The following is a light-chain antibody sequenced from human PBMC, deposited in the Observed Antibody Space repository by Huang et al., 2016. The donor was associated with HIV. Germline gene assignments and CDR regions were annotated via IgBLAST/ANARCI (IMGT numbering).Light chain of an antibody. J-gene: IGKJ3*01. V-gene: IGKV1-27*01. CDR2: AAS. CDR1: QGISNY. CDR3: QKYNSALLFT. Sequence: DIQMTQSPSSLPASVGDRVTITCRASQGISNYLAWYQPKPGKVHKLLIYAASTLHSGVPSRFSGSGSGTDFTLTISSLQPEDVATYYCQKYNSALLFTFGPGTKVVIK.